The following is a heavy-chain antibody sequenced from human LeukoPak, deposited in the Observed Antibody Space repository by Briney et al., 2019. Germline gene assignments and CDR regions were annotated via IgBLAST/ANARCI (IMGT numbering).Heavy chain of an antibody. CDR1: GGTFSSYA. J-gene: IGHJ5*02. Sequence: GASVKVSCKASGGTFSSYAISWVRQAPGQGLEWMGRIIPILGIANYAQKFQGRVTITADKSTSTAYMELSSLRAEDTAVYYCARDSRTDVGPWGQGTLVTVSS. D-gene: IGHD3-10*01. V-gene: IGHV1-69*04. CDR3: ARDSRTDVGP. CDR2: IIPILGIA.